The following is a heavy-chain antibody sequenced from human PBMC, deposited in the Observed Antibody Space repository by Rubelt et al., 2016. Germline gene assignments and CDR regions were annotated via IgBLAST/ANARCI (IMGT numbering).Heavy chain of an antibody. D-gene: IGHD5-24*01. V-gene: IGHV4-39*01. J-gene: IGHJ4*02. CDR3: ASPSGMATRTPFDS. CDR2: LHYSGST. Sequence: QLQLQESGPGLVTPSETLSLTCTVSGGSINNGGYFWGWIRQPPGKGLEWIGSLHYSGSTYYNPSLHSRLTKIVHRAKNQVSLKLSSVTAADTALYYCASPSGMATRTPFDSWGPGIMVTVSS. CDR1: GGSINNGGYF.